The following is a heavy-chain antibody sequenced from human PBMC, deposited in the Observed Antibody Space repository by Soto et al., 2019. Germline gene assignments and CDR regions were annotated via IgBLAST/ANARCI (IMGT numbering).Heavy chain of an antibody. CDR1: GGSIGATHSY. V-gene: IGHV4-39*01. CDR2: IHYSGST. D-gene: IGHD2-8*01. CDR3: ARHEGNGNVWPLDY. Sequence: SETLSLTCTVSGGSIGATHSYWAWIRQSPGKGLEWIGNIHYSGSTYYMPSLRSRVTLSVDTSKNQFSLRLTSVTAEDTAVYYCARHEGNGNVWPLDYWGQGILVTVSS. J-gene: IGHJ4*02.